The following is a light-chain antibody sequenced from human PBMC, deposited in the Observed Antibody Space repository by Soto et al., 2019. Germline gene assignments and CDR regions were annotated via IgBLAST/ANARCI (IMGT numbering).Light chain of an antibody. CDR3: QQSYSTPLT. V-gene: IGKV1-39*01. J-gene: IGKJ4*01. CDR2: AAS. CDR1: QIISSY. Sequence: DIQMTQSPSSLSASVEDRVTITCRASQIISSYLNWYQQKPGKAPKLLIYAASSLQSGVPSRFSGSGYGTDFTLTITSLQPEDFAIYSCQQSYSTPLTFGGGTKVDIK.